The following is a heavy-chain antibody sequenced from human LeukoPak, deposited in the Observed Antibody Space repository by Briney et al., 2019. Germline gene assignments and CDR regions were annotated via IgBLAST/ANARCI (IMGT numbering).Heavy chain of an antibody. Sequence: PSETLSLTCTVSGGSISGSSYYWGWIRQPPGKGLEWIGSIYYSGSTYYNPSLKSRVTISVDTSKNQFSLKLSSVTAADTAVYYCARHPRDYGMDVWGQGTTVTVSS. J-gene: IGHJ6*02. CDR2: IYYSGST. V-gene: IGHV4-39*01. CDR3: ARHPRDYGMDV. CDR1: GGSISGSSYY.